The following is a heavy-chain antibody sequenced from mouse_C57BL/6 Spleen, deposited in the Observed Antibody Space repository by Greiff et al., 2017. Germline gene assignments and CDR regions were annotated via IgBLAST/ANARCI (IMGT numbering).Heavy chain of an antibody. J-gene: IGHJ2*01. CDR1: GYTFTSYW. D-gene: IGHD1-1*01. Sequence: QVQLQQPGAELVMPGASVKLSCKASGYTFTSYWMHWVKQRPGQGLEWIGEIDPSDSYTNYNQKFKGKSTLTVDKSSSTAYMQLSSLTSEDSAVYYGARGYYGSSYYFDYWGQGTTLTVSS. V-gene: IGHV1-69*01. CDR3: ARGYYGSSYYFDY. CDR2: IDPSDSYT.